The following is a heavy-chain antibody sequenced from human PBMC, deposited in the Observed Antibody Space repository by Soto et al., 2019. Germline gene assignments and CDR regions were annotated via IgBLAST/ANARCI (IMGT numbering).Heavy chain of an antibody. CDR1: GGSISSYY. CDR3: ARAWGITKYLGGYYGMDV. J-gene: IGHJ6*02. D-gene: IGHD3-10*01. Sequence: SETLSLTCTVSGGSISSYYWSWIRQPPGKGLEWIGYIYYSGSTNYNPSLKSRVTISVDTSKNQFSLKLSSVTAADTAVYYCARAWGITKYLGGYYGMDVWGQGTTVTVPS. CDR2: IYYSGST. V-gene: IGHV4-59*01.